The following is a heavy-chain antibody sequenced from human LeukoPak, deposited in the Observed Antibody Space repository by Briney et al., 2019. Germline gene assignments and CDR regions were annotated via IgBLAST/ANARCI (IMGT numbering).Heavy chain of an antibody. CDR2: IHSGGST. CDR1: GFTVSSNY. J-gene: IGHJ6*02. CDR3: ARDRSYYYYYGMDV. Sequence: GRSLRLSCAASGFTVSSNYMSWVRQAPGKGLEWVSVIHSGGSTYYADSVKGRFTISRDNSKNTLYLQMNSLRAEDTAVYYCARDRSYYYYYGMDVWGQGTTVTVSS. V-gene: IGHV3-53*01.